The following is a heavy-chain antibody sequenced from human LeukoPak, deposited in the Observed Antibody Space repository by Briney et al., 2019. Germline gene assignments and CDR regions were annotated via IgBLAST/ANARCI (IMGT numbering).Heavy chain of an antibody. J-gene: IGHJ5*02. V-gene: IGHV1-2*02. CDR1: GYTFTSYG. CDR2: INPNSGGT. Sequence: GASVKVSCKASGYTFTSYGISWVRQAPGQGLEWMGWINPNSGGTNYAQKFQGRVTMTRDTSISTAYMELSRLRSDDTAVYYCAREFPIRGVTSGFDPWGQGTLVTVSS. CDR3: AREFPIRGVTSGFDP. D-gene: IGHD3-10*01.